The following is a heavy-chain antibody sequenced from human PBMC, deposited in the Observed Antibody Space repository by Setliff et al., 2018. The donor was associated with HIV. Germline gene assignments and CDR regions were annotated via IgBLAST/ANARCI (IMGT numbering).Heavy chain of an antibody. Sequence: GGSLRLSCAASGFTFSSYAMSWVRQAPGKGLEWVSAISGSGGSAYYADSVRGRFTISRDNVKNSLYLQMNSLRAEDTAVYYCARVSPWFDPWGQGALVTVSS. CDR2: ISGSGGSA. J-gene: IGHJ5*02. V-gene: IGHV3-23*01. CDR3: ARVSPWFDP. CDR1: GFTFSSYA.